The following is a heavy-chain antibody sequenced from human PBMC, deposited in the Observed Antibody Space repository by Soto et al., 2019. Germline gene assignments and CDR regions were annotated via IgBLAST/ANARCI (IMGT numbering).Heavy chain of an antibody. V-gene: IGHV4-31*03. CDR2: IYYSGST. Sequence: KTSETLSLTCTVSGGSISSGGYYWSWIRQHPGKGLEWIGYIYYSGSTYYNPSLKSRVTISVDTSKNQFSLKLSSVTAADTAVYYCARGGSSSSGKWVYWGQGTLVTVSS. CDR1: GGSISSGGYY. J-gene: IGHJ4*02. D-gene: IGHD6-6*01. CDR3: ARGGSSSSGKWVY.